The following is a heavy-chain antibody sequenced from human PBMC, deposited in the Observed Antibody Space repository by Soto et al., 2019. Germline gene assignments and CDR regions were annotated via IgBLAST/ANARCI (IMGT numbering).Heavy chain of an antibody. D-gene: IGHD3-22*01. CDR1: GFTFSSYA. CDR3: ARDYYDSSGQLFDY. J-gene: IGHJ4*02. CDR2: ISGSGGST. V-gene: IGHV3-23*01. Sequence: GSLRLSCAASGFTFSSYAMSWVRQAPGKGLEWVPAISGSGGSTYYADSVKGRFTISRDNSKNTLYLQMNSLRAEDTAVYYCARDYYDSSGQLFDYWGQGTLVTVSS.